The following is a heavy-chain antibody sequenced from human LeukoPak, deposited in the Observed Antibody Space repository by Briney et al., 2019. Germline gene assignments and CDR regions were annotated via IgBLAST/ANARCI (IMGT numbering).Heavy chain of an antibody. CDR1: GGSFSGYY. D-gene: IGHD3-9*01. CDR2: INHSGST. J-gene: IGHJ5*02. Sequence: SETLSLTCAVYGGSFSGYYWSWIRQPPGKGLEWIGEINHSGSTNYNPSLKSRVTISVDTSKNQFSLKLSPVTAADTAVYYCARLTGYSSESWFDPWGQGTLVTVSS. V-gene: IGHV4-34*01. CDR3: ARLTGYSSESWFDP.